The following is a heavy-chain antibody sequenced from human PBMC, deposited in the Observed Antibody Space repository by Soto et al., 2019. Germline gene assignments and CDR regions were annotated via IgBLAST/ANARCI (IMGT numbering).Heavy chain of an antibody. V-gene: IGHV4-34*01. CDR1: GGSFSGYY. Sequence: QVQLQQWGAGLLKPSETLSLTCAVYGGSFSGYYWSWIRQPPGKGLEWIGEINHSGSTNYNPSLKSRVTISVDTSKNQFSLKLSSVTAADTAVYYCARGGRDYVWGSYRFPLVYWGQGTLVTVSS. CDR3: ARGGRDYVWGSYRFPLVY. J-gene: IGHJ4*02. CDR2: INHSGST. D-gene: IGHD3-16*02.